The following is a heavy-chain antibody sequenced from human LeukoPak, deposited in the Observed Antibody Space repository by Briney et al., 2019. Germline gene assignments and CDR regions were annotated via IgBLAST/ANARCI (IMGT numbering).Heavy chain of an antibody. Sequence: GASVNVSCKASGYTFTSYYMHWVRQAPGQGLEWMGIINPSGGSTSYAQKFQGRVTMTRDTSTSTVYMELSSLRSEDTAVYYCARDPSAVQYYYDSSGYYYLSDWGQGTLVTVSS. CDR1: GYTFTSYY. V-gene: IGHV1-46*01. CDR2: INPSGGST. J-gene: IGHJ4*02. D-gene: IGHD3-22*01. CDR3: ARDPSAVQYYYDSSGYYYLSD.